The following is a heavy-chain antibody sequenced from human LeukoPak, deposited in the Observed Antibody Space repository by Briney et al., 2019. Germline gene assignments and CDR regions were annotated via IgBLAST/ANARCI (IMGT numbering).Heavy chain of an antibody. V-gene: IGHV4-39*01. J-gene: IGHJ4*02. CDR2: IYYNGNT. Sequence: PSETLSLTCTVPGGSISSSSYYWGWIRQPPGKGLEWNGTIYYNGNTQYNPSLKSRVTISVDTSKNQFSLKLSSVTAADTAVYYCAIEFRYGGYHRGGWGQGTLVTVSS. CDR1: GGSISSSSYY. CDR3: AIEFRYGGYHRGG. D-gene: IGHD5-12*01.